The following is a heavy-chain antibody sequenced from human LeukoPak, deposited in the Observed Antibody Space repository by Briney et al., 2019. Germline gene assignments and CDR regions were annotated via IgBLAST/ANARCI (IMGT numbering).Heavy chain of an antibody. J-gene: IGHJ4*02. CDR3: ARAYDSSGYQQALDY. Sequence: RASVKVSCKASGYTFTSYGISWVRQAPGQGLEWMGIINPSGGSTSYAQKFQGRVTMTRDTSTSTVYMELSSLRSEDTAVYYCARAYDSSGYQQALDYWGQGTLVTVSS. CDR2: INPSGGST. CDR1: GYTFTSYG. D-gene: IGHD3-22*01. V-gene: IGHV1-46*01.